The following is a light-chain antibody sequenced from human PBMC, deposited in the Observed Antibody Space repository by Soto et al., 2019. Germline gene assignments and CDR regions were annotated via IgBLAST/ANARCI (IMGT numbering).Light chain of an antibody. CDR2: DVS. Sequence: QSALTQPASVSGSPGQSITISCAGDSSDVGLFNYVSWYQQHPGKAPKLIVYDVSNRPSGVSNRFSGSKSGNTASLTISGLQAEDEAEYFCSSYTTTSTVVFGGGTKLTVL. J-gene: IGLJ3*02. V-gene: IGLV2-14*03. CDR1: SSDVGLFNY. CDR3: SSYTTTSTVV.